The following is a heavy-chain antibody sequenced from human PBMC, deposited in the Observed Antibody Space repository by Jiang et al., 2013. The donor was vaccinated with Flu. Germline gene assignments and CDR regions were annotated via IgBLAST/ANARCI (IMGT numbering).Heavy chain of an antibody. V-gene: IGHV4-34*01. D-gene: IGHD5-18*01. CDR1: GGSFSGYY. Sequence: LLKPSETLSLTCAVYGGSFSGYYWSWIRQPPGKGLEWIGEINHSGSTNYNPSLKSRVTISVDTSKNQFSLKLSSVTAADTAVYYCARRGVQLFRGRQSDFDYWGQGTLVTVSS. CDR2: INHSGST. J-gene: IGHJ4*02. CDR3: ARRGVQLFRGRQSDFDY.